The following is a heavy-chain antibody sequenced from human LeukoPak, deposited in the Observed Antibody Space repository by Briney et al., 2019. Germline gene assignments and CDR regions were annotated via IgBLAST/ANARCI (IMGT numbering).Heavy chain of an antibody. D-gene: IGHD3-10*01. CDR1: GYTVTNYY. J-gene: IGHJ4*02. CDR3: ARGGSGSYRYYFDY. CDR2: INPSGDTA. Sequence: ASVKVSCKASGYTVTNYYMHWVRHAPGQGLEWRALINPSGDTASYAQKFQGRVTMTRDTSTSTVYMELSSLRSEDTAVYFCARGGSGSYRYYFDYWGQGTLVTVSS. V-gene: IGHV1-46*01.